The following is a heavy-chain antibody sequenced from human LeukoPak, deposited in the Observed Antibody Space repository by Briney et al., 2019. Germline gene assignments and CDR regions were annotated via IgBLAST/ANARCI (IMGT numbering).Heavy chain of an antibody. Sequence: GASVKVSCKASGYTFTSYAMNWVRQAPGHGLEWMGWINTNTGNPTYAQGFTGRFVFSLDTSVSTAYLQISSLKAEDTAVYYCAGKIAWWALDIWGQGTMVTVSS. CDR2: INTNTGNP. CDR1: GYTFTSYA. J-gene: IGHJ3*02. V-gene: IGHV7-4-1*02. CDR3: AGKIAWWALDI. D-gene: IGHD2-8*02.